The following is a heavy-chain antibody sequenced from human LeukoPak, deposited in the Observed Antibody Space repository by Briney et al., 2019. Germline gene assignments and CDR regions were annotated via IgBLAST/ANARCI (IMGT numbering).Heavy chain of an antibody. D-gene: IGHD1-1*01. J-gene: IGHJ3*02. CDR2: INTNTGNP. CDR1: GYTFTGYY. Sequence: ASVKVSCRASGYTFTGYYMHWVRQAPGQGLEWMGWINTNTGNPTYAQGFTGRFVFSLDTSVSTAYLQISSLKAEDTAVYYCARAPLEDAFDIWGQGTMVTVSS. CDR3: ARAPLEDAFDI. V-gene: IGHV7-4-1*02.